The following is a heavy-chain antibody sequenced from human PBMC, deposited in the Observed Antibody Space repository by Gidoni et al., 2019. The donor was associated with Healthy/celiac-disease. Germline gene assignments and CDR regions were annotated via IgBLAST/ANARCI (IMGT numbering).Heavy chain of an antibody. D-gene: IGHD3-3*01. CDR3: ARAPPEGVVIIPDYYYYMDV. CDR2: IIPIFVTA. CDR1: GGTFSSYA. V-gene: IGHV1-69*06. Sequence: QVQLVQSGAEVKKPGSSVKVSCKDSGGTFSSYAISWVRQAPGQGLEWMGGIIPIFVTANYAQKFQRRVTITADKSTSTAYMELSSLRSEDTAVYYCARAPPEGVVIIPDYYYYMDVWGKGTTVTVSS. J-gene: IGHJ6*03.